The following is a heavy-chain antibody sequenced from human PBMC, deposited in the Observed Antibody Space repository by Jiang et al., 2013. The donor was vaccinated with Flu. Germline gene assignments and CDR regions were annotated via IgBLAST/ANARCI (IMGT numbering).Heavy chain of an antibody. Sequence: LLKPSETLSLTCAVYGGSFSGYYWSWIRQPPGKGLEWIGEINHSGSTNYNPSLKSRVTISVDTSKNQFSLKLSSVTAADTAVYYCARVLGASAAAGSLLVNWFDPWGQGTLVTVSS. CDR3: ARVLGASAAAGSLLVNWFDP. V-gene: IGHV4-34*01. J-gene: IGHJ5*02. CDR1: GGSFSGYY. D-gene: IGHD6-13*01. CDR2: INHSGST.